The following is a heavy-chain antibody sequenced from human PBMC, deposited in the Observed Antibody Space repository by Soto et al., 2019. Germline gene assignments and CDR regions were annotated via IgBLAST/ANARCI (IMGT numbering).Heavy chain of an antibody. D-gene: IGHD3-22*01. V-gene: IGHV1-18*04. J-gene: IGHJ1*01. CDR3: ARAGDTSAYYGYFQH. CDR1: GYTFTSYG. CDR2: ISAYSANT. Sequence: QVQLVQSGAEVKKPGASVKVSCKASGYTFTSYGISWVRQAPGQGLEWMGWISAYSANTHYAQKVQGRVTLTNDTSTSTAYMELRDLKSDDTAVYYCARAGDTSAYYGYFQHWGQGTLVTVSS.